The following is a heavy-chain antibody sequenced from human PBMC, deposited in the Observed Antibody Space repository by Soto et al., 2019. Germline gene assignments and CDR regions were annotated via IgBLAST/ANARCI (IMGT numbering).Heavy chain of an antibody. Sequence: QLLVSGGGLVQPGGSLRLSCAASGFPFSSYAMSWVRQAPGKGLEWVSGISGSGGLTYYADSVKGRFTISRDNSKNTLYLQMHSLIADDTAVYYCAKSLSASPNYFFDYWGQGTLVSVSS. V-gene: IGHV3-23*01. CDR3: AKSLSASPNYFFDY. CDR1: GFPFSSYA. J-gene: IGHJ4*02. CDR2: ISGSGGLT.